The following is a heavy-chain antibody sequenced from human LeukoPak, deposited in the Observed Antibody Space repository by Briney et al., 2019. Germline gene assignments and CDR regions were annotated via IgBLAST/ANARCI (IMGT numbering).Heavy chain of an antibody. CDR1: GDSVSSNSAA. Sequence: SQTLSLTCAISGDSVSSNSAAWNWLRQSPSRGLEWLGRTYYRSKWYNDYAVSVKSRITINPDTSKNQFSLQLNSVTPEGTAVYYCARESSWGYDSSGYFFGWFDPWGQGTLVTVSS. V-gene: IGHV6-1*01. J-gene: IGHJ5*02. D-gene: IGHD3-22*01. CDR2: TYYRSKWYN. CDR3: ARESSWGYDSSGYFFGWFDP.